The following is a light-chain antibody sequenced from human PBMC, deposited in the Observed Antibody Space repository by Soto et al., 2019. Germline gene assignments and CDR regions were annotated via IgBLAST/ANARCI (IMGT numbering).Light chain of an antibody. CDR1: QSVSSN. V-gene: IGKV3-15*01. Sequence: EIVMTQSPATLSVSPGERATLSCRASQSVSSNLAWYQQKPGQAPRLLIYGASTRATGIPARFSGSGSGTEFTLTISSLQSEDFAVYYGQQYNNWPPRGTFGQGTKVEIK. CDR3: QQYNNWPPRGT. CDR2: GAS. J-gene: IGKJ1*01.